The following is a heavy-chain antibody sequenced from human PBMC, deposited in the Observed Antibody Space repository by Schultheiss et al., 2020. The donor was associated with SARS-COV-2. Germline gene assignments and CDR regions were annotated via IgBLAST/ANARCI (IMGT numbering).Heavy chain of an antibody. J-gene: IGHJ3*02. D-gene: IGHD6-6*01. CDR3: ARSEYGVSSAFDM. V-gene: IGHV4-59*10. CDR1: GGSFSGYH. Sequence: SETLSLTCAVYGGSFSGYHWSWIRQPPGKGLEWIGRIYTSGSTNYNPSLKSRVTMSVDSSKNQFSLKLNSVTAADTAVYYCARSEYGVSSAFDMWGQGTMVTVSS. CDR2: IYTSGST.